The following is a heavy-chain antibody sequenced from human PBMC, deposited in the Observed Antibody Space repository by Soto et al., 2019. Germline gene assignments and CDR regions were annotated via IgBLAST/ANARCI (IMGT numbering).Heavy chain of an antibody. Sequence: PSETLSLTCTVSGGSISTYYWSWVRQSPGKGLEWIGYIFYSDNTNYNPSLKSRVTISVDPSKNLVSLRLTSVTAADTAVYYCARETYYYDSSGYYPLYYFDYWGQGTLVTVSS. CDR1: GGSISTYY. CDR3: ARETYYYDSSGYYPLYYFDY. J-gene: IGHJ4*02. CDR2: IFYSDNT. D-gene: IGHD3-22*01. V-gene: IGHV4-59*01.